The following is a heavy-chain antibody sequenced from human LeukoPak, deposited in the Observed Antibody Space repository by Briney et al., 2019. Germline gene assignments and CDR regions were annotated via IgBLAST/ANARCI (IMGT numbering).Heavy chain of an antibody. V-gene: IGHV3-30*04. Sequence: GTSLRLSCAVSGFTSSRYGLHWVRQSPGKGLEWLAVILYDGRNKYYADSVKGRFTISRDNSKNTLYLQMNSLRTEDTAVYYCARDRGVVADTGYFDYWGQGTLVTVSS. CDR2: ILYDGRNK. J-gene: IGHJ4*02. CDR1: GFTSSRYG. CDR3: ARDRGVVADTGYFDY. D-gene: IGHD6-19*01.